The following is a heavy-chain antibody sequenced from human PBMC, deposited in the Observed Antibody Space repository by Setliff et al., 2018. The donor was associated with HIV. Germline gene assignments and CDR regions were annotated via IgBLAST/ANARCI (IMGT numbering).Heavy chain of an antibody. CDR1: GGSFSGYH. J-gene: IGHJ6*03. V-gene: IGHV4-34*01. CDR3: AKGVAGLQYYYYYMDV. Sequence: KASETLSLTCAVYGGSFSGYHWTWIRQPPGKGLEWIGEITHSGSTNYNPSLETRVTISVDTSKNQFSLKLSSVTAADTAVYYCAKGVAGLQYYYYYMDVWGKGTTVTVSS. D-gene: IGHD6-19*01. CDR2: ITHSGST.